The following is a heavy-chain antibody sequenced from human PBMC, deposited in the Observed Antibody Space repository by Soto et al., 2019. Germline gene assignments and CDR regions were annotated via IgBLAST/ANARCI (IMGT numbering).Heavy chain of an antibody. V-gene: IGHV3-23*01. J-gene: IGHJ4*02. D-gene: IGHD2-2*01. CDR1: GFTFSNYA. CDR2: ISGSGGST. CDR3: ANWGWYCSSTSCPGHFDY. Sequence: GGSLRLSCAASGFTFSNYAMSWVRQAPGKGLEWVSAISGSGGSTYYADSVKGRFTISRDNSKNTLYLQMNSLRAEDTAVYYCANWGWYCSSTSCPGHFDYWGQGTLVTVSS.